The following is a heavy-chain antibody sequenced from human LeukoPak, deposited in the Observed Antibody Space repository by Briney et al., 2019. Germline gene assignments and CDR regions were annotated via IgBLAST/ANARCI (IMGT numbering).Heavy chain of an antibody. Sequence: PSETLSLTCTVSGGSISSYYWSWIRQPPGKGLEWIGYIYYSGRTNYNPSLTSRVTISVDTSKNQFSLNLSSVTAADTAVYYCAREHWLSDYYYGLDVWGQGTTVTVSS. CDR2: IYYSGRT. V-gene: IGHV4-59*01. CDR3: AREHWLSDYYYGLDV. J-gene: IGHJ6*02. D-gene: IGHD3-9*01. CDR1: GGSISSYY.